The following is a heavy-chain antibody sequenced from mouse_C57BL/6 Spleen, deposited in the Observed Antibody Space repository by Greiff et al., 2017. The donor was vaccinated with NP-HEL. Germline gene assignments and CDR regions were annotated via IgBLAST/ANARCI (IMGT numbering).Heavy chain of an antibody. CDR3: ARLEDI. V-gene: IGHV2-9*02. Sequence: LQESGPGLVAPSQSLSITCTVSGFSLTSYGVHWVRQPPGKGLEWLGVIWAGGSTNYNSALMSRLSISKDNSKSQVFLKRNSLQTDDTAVYYCARLEDIWGQGTTLTVSS. D-gene: IGHD1-3*01. CDR2: IWAGGST. CDR1: GFSLTSYG. J-gene: IGHJ2*01.